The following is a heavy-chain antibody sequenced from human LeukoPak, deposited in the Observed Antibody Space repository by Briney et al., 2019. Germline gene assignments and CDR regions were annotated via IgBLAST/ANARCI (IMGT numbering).Heavy chain of an antibody. J-gene: IGHJ4*02. Sequence: GGSLRLSCAASGFAFSSYSMNWVRQAPGKGLEWVSSISSSSSYIYYADSVKGRFTISRDNAKNSLYLQMNSLRAEDTAVYYCARWTTVTTRFDYWGQGTLVTVSS. CDR3: ARWTTVTTRFDY. CDR2: ISSSSSYI. D-gene: IGHD4-11*01. V-gene: IGHV3-21*01. CDR1: GFAFSSYS.